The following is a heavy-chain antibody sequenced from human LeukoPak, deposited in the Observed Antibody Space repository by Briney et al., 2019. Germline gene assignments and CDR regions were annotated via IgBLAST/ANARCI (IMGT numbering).Heavy chain of an antibody. CDR1: GFTVSNNY. D-gene: IGHD3-16*01. CDR2: IYSGGST. Sequence: GSLRLSCAASGFTVSNNYMSWVRQAPGKGLEWVSIIYSGGSTYYADSVKGRFTISRHNSKNTLYLQMNSLRAEDTAVYYCAREVGGSAFDIWGQGTMVTVSS. V-gene: IGHV3-53*04. J-gene: IGHJ3*02. CDR3: AREVGGSAFDI.